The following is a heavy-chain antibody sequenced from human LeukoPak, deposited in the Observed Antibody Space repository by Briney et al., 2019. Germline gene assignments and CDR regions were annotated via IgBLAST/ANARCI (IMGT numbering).Heavy chain of an antibody. J-gene: IGHJ4*02. CDR3: AKDINSGYSSGWYSG. Sequence: PGGSLRLSCAASGFTFDDYAMHWVRQAPGKGLEWDSGISWNSGSIGYADSVKGRFTISRDNAKNSLYLQMNSLRAEDTALYYCAKDINSGYSSGWYSGWGQGTLVTVSS. CDR2: ISWNSGSI. D-gene: IGHD6-19*01. V-gene: IGHV3-9*01. CDR1: GFTFDDYA.